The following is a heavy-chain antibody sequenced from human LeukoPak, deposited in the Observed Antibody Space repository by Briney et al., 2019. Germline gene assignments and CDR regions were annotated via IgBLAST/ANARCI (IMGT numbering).Heavy chain of an antibody. D-gene: IGHD3-16*01. CDR1: GFTFSNYW. Sequence: GGSLRLSCTASGFTFSNYWMSWVRQAPGKGLEWISYVTSGSGSTNYADSVKGRFTISRDNAKNSVALQLDGLRADDTAVYFCTRERRGSYYAFESWGQGTLVTVSS. CDR2: VTSGSGST. V-gene: IGHV3-11*05. J-gene: IGHJ4*02. CDR3: TRERRGSYYAFES.